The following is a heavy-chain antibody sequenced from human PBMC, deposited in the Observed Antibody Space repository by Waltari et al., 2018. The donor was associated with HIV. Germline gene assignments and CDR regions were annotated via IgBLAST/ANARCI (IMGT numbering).Heavy chain of an antibody. CDR1: GSTLRDYD. D-gene: IGHD3-10*01. CDR2: ISYDGTNQ. Sequence: CPCGVHQRGRALRPSWVTSGSTLRDYDFHWFREAPGQGLEWLAAISYDGTNQYYAKSVKGRFIISRDDATNTVHLQMGSLRVEDTAMYFCAKDGRLRWYGDTGWLDSWGRGSQVTVSS. V-gene: IGHV3-30*15. J-gene: IGHJ5*01. CDR3: AKDGRLRWYGDTGWLDS.